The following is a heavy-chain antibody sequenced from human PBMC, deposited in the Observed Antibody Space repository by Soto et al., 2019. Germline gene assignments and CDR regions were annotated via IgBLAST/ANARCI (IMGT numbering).Heavy chain of an antibody. V-gene: IGHV1-2*02. D-gene: IGHD2-15*01. J-gene: IGHJ4*02. Sequence: ASVKVSCKASGDTFSGHYIHWVRQAPGQGLEWMGWININTGGTNYAQKIQRRVTLTRDTSISTAFLELSSLTSDDTAVYFCVRGGSVAAAPFDTWGQGTLVTVSS. CDR2: ININTGGT. CDR3: VRGGSVAAAPFDT. CDR1: GDTFSGHY.